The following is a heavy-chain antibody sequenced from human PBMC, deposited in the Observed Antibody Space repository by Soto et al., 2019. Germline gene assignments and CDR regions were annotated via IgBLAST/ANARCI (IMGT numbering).Heavy chain of an antibody. J-gene: IGHJ4*02. CDR1: GGSISSGGYS. D-gene: IGHD1-1*01. Sequence: PSETLSLTCAVSGGSISSGGYSWSWIRQPPGKGLEWIGYIYHSGSTYYNPSLKSRVTISVDRSKNQFSLKLSSVTAADTPVYYGASRTTGGYFGDWGEGTRVSVSS. V-gene: IGHV4-30-2*01. CDR3: ASRTTGGYFGD. CDR2: IYHSGST.